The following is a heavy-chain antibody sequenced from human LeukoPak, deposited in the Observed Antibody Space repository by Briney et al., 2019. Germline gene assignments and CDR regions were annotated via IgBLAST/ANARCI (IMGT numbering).Heavy chain of an antibody. D-gene: IGHD3-3*01. CDR1: GFTFRNYA. CDR3: AKESNYDFWSGYYNY. CDR2: VRGSGGST. J-gene: IGHJ4*02. Sequence: GGSLRLSCEASGFTFRNYAMSWVRQAPGKGLEWVSGVRGSGGSTYYADSVKGRFTISRDNSKNTLYLQMNSLRAEDTAVYYCAKESNYDFWSGYYNYWGQGTLVTVSS. V-gene: IGHV3-23*01.